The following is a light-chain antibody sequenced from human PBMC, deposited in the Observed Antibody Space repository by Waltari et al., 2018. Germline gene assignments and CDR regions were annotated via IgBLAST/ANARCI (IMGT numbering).Light chain of an antibody. J-gene: IGKJ1*01. Sequence: CKAMQSISFNLAWYQQKPGQAPRLLIYGASTRASGIPARFSGSGSGTDFSLTISSLQSEDFAVYFCQQYNTGPPCTFGQGTKVEVK. V-gene: IGKV3-15*01. CDR1: QSISFN. CDR3: QQYNTGPPCT. CDR2: GAS.